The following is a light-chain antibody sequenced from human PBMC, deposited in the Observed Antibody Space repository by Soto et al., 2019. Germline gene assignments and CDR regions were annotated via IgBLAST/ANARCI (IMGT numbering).Light chain of an antibody. J-gene: IGKJ4*01. Sequence: DIPMTQSPFTLSASVGDRVTITCRASQSISSWLAWYQQKPGKAPNLLIYKASTLESGVPSRFSGSGSGTEFTLTIDSLQPDDFATYYCQQYNSFPLTFGGGTKVEIK. CDR1: QSISSW. CDR2: KAS. CDR3: QQYNSFPLT. V-gene: IGKV1-5*03.